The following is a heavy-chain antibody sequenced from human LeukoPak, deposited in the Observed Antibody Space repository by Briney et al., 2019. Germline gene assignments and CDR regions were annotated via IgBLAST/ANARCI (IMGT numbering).Heavy chain of an antibody. CDR3: AKDRSPSGSCDLA. CDR2: ISDSGGTT. CDR1: GFTFSSYA. D-gene: IGHD1-26*01. J-gene: IGHJ4*02. Sequence: PGGSLRLSCAASGFTFSSYAMSWVRQAPGKGLEWVSVISDSGGTTFYADSVKGRFTISRDNSKNTLFLQMNSLRAEDTAVYYCAKDRSPSGSCDLAWGQGTLVTVSS. V-gene: IGHV3-23*01.